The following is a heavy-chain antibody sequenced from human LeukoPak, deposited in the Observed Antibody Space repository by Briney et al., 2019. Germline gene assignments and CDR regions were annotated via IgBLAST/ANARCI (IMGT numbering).Heavy chain of an antibody. CDR2: IIPIFGTA. CDR1: GGTFSSYA. Sequence: SVKVSCKASGGTFSSYAISWVRQAPGQGLEWMGGIIPIFGTANYAQKFQGRVTITADKSTSTAYMELSSLRSEDTAMYYCASRRPLYGSGTPEDYYYYGMDVWGKGTTVTVSS. D-gene: IGHD3-10*01. J-gene: IGHJ6*04. CDR3: ASRRPLYGSGTPEDYYYYGMDV. V-gene: IGHV1-69*06.